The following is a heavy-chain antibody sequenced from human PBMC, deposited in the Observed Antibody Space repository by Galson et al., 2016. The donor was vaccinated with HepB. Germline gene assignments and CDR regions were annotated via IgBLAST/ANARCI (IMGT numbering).Heavy chain of an antibody. J-gene: IGHJ4*02. V-gene: IGHV3-48*01. CDR1: GFTFSSYS. CDR2: ISSSSSTI. D-gene: IGHD2-15*01. CDR3: YCRSGNHFDY. Sequence: CLRLSCAASGFTFSSYSMNWVRQAPGKGLEWVSYISSSSSTIYYADSVKCRFTISRDNAKDSLYLQMNSLRAEDTAVYYCYCRSGNHFDYWGQGTLVTVSS.